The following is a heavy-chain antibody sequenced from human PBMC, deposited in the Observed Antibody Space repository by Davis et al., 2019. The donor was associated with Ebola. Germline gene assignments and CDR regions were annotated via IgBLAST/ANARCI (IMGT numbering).Heavy chain of an antibody. Sequence: GESLKISCAASGFTFSSYAMSWVRQAPGKGLEWVSAISGSGGSTYYADSVKGRFTISRDNSKNTLYLQMNSLRAEDTAVYYCAKEDGSGRHHDYWGQGTLVTVSS. D-gene: IGHD3-10*01. J-gene: IGHJ4*02. CDR1: GFTFSSYA. V-gene: IGHV3-23*01. CDR2: ISGSGGST. CDR3: AKEDGSGRHHDY.